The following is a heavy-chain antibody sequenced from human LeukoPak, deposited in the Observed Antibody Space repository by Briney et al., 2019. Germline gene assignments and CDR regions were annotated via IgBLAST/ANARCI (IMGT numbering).Heavy chain of an antibody. CDR1: GFTVSSNY. V-gene: IGHV3-53*01. Sequence: TGGSLRLSCAASGFTVSSNYMSWVRQAPGKGLEWVSVIYSGGSTYYADSVKGRFTISRDNSKNTLYLQMNSLRAEDTAVYYCAKDRRELLYNLDYWGQGTLVTVSS. CDR2: IYSGGST. J-gene: IGHJ4*02. D-gene: IGHD1-26*01. CDR3: AKDRRELLYNLDY.